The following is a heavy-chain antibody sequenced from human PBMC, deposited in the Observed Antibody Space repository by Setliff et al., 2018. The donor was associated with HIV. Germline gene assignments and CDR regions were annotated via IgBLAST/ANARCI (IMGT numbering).Heavy chain of an antibody. J-gene: IGHJ4*02. Sequence: PGGSLRLSCAASGFTFSSYSMNWVRQAPGKGLEWVSSISSSSSYIYYADSEKGRFTISRDNAKNSLYLQMNSLRAEDTAVYYCARVHLLVTPDYWGQGTLVTVSS. CDR2: ISSSSSYI. CDR3: ARVHLLVTPDY. V-gene: IGHV3-21*01. CDR1: GFTFSSYS. D-gene: IGHD2-21*02.